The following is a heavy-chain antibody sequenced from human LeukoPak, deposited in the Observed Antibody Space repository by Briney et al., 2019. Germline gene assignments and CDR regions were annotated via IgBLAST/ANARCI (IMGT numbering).Heavy chain of an antibody. CDR3: ARDGDAVSAAIAGAFDL. V-gene: IGHV4-61*09. CDR2: VYSTGNT. J-gene: IGHJ3*01. D-gene: IGHD2-2*01. Sequence: SETLSLTCTVSAVSISSGNFYWSWIRQSAGKGLEWIGHVYSTGNTKYNPSLKSRVTISADTSKNQITLRLRSVTAADTAMFYCARDGDAVSAAIAGAFDLWGRGTMVTVSS. CDR1: AVSISSGNFY.